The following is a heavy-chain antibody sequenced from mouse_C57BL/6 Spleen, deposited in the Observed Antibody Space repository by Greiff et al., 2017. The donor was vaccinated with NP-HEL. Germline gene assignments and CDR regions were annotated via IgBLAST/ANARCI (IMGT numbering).Heavy chain of an antibody. Sequence: VQLQQSGAELARPGASVKMSCKASGYTFTSYTMHWVKQRPGQGLEWIGYINPSSGYTKYNQKFKDKATLTADKSSSTAYMQLSSLTSEDSAVYYCAREQVAEAMDYWGQGTSVTVSS. J-gene: IGHJ4*01. V-gene: IGHV1-4*01. CDR3: AREQVAEAMDY. CDR2: INPSSGYT. CDR1: GYTFTSYT. D-gene: IGHD1-1*01.